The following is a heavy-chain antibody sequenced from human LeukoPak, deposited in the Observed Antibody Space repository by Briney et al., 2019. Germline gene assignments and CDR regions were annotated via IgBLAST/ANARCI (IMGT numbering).Heavy chain of an antibody. CDR2: ISYDGSNK. D-gene: IGHD3-16*01. J-gene: IGHJ4*02. CDR3: ARATGESLDY. Sequence: GGSLRLSCAASGFTFSSYAMHWVRQAPGKWLEWVAVISYDGSNKYYADSVKGRFTNSRDNSKNTLYLQMNSLRAEDTAVYYCARATGESLDYWGQGTLVTVSS. V-gene: IGHV3-30-3*01. CDR1: GFTFSSYA.